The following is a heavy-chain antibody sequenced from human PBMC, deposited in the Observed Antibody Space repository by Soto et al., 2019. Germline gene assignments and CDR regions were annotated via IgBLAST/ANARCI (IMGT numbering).Heavy chain of an antibody. CDR1: GFTFSSYA. V-gene: IGHV3-23*01. J-gene: IGHJ6*02. CDR2: IRGSGGST. CDR3: AKAMTSYYYDSSGYYYPYYYGMDV. Sequence: GGSLRLSCAASGFTFSSYAMSWVRRAPGKGLEWVSAIRGSGGSTYYADSVKGRFTISRDNSKNTLYLQMNSLRAEDTAVYYCAKAMTSYYYDSSGYYYPYYYGMDVWGQGTTVTVSS. D-gene: IGHD3-22*01.